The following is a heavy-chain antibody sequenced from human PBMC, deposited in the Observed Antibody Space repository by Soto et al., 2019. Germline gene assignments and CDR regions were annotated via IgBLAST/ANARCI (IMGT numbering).Heavy chain of an antibody. D-gene: IGHD6-13*01. V-gene: IGHV4-61*08. J-gene: IGHJ4*02. Sequence: SETLSLTCTVSGGSISSGGYYWSWIRQHPGKGLEWIGYIYYSGSTNYNPSLKSRVTISVDTSKNQFSLKLSSVTAAYTAVYYCARVSSSWGLVNYFDYWGQGTLVTVSS. CDR3: ARVSSSWGLVNYFDY. CDR2: IYYSGST. CDR1: GGSISSGGYY.